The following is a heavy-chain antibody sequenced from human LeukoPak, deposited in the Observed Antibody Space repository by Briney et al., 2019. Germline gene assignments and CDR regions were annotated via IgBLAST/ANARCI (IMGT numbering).Heavy chain of an antibody. J-gene: IGHJ6*03. CDR2: IYTSGST. CDR3: ARDLDYDLPYYYYMDV. D-gene: IGHD3-3*01. CDR1: GGSISSYY. Sequence: SETLSLTCTVSGGSISSYYWSWIRQPAGKGLEWIGRIYTSGSTNYNPSLKSRVTMSVDTSKNQFSLKLSSVTAADTAVYYCARDLDYDLPYYYYMDVWGKGTTVTVSS. V-gene: IGHV4-4*07.